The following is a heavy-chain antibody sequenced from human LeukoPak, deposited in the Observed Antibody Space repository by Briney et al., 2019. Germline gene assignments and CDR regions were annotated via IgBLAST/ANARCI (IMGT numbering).Heavy chain of an antibody. V-gene: IGHV1-2*02. D-gene: IGHD2-2*01. CDR2: INPNSGGT. J-gene: IGHJ4*02. CDR1: GYTFTDYY. Sequence: ASVRVSCKASGYTFTDYYMHWVRQAPGQGLEWMGWINPNSGGTNYAQMFQGRVTMTRDTSISTAYMELSRLRSDDTAVYYCAKDLRGRASCSIPGRYWAQNYWGQGTLVTVSS. CDR3: AKDLRGRASCSIPGRYWAQNY.